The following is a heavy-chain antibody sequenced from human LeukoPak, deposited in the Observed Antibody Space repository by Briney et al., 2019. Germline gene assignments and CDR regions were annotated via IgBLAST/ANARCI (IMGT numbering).Heavy chain of an antibody. CDR3: ARGYSSSWYDGGFDY. CDR2: ISSDGSST. CDR1: GFTFSSYW. J-gene: IGHJ4*02. Sequence: PGGSLRLSCAASGFTFSSYWIHWVRQAPGKGLVWVSRISSDGSSTSYADSVKGRFTISRDNSKNTLYLQMNSLRAEDTAVYYRARGYSSSWYDGGFDYWGQGTLVTVSS. V-gene: IGHV3-74*01. D-gene: IGHD6-13*01.